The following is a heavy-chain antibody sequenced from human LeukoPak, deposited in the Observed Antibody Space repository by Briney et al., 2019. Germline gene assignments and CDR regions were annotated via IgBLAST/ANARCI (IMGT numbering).Heavy chain of an antibody. CDR1: GFTDSSNY. Sequence: PGGSLSLFCAASGFTDSSNYMSWVRQAPGKGLEGVSVIYSGGSTYKAGCVRGRFTSSRDHPKTTPYCQRNSRRAEDTAVYYWAKDDLVPAAIMGEDEYFQHWGQGTLVTVSS. CDR2: IYSGGST. V-gene: IGHV3-66*01. D-gene: IGHD2-2*01. J-gene: IGHJ1*01. CDR3: AKDDLVPAAIMGEDEYFQH.